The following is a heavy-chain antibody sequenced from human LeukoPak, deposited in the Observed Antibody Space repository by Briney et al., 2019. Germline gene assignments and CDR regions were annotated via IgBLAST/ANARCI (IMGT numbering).Heavy chain of an antibody. CDR1: GFTFSSYA. Sequence: GGSLRLSCAASGFTFSSYAMHWVRQAPGKGLEWVAVISYDGSNKYYADSVKGRFTISRDNSKNTLYLQMNSLRAEDTAVYYCARGRIQLWSEFDYWGQGTLVTVSS. CDR3: ARGRIQLWSEFDY. CDR2: ISYDGSNK. D-gene: IGHD5-18*01. J-gene: IGHJ4*02. V-gene: IGHV3-30-3*01.